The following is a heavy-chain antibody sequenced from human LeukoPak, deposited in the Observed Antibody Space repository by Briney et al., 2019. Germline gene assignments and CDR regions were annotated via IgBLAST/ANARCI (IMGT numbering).Heavy chain of an antibody. CDR1: GGSISSGSYY. CDR3: ASTQYYYDSSGLGAFDI. CDR2: IYYSGST. V-gene: IGHV4-39*07. J-gene: IGHJ3*02. D-gene: IGHD3-22*01. Sequence: SETLSLTCTVSGGSISSGSYYWGWIRQPPGKGLEWIGSIYYSGSTYYNPSLKSRVTISVDTSKNQFSLKLSSVTAADTAVYYCASTQYYYDSSGLGAFDIWGQGTMVTVSS.